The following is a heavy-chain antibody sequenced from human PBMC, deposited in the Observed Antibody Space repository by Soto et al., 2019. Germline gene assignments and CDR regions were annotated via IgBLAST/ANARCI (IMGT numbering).Heavy chain of an antibody. CDR3: ARDFTDSSGPTLGMGV. CDR2: IYYSGST. J-gene: IGHJ6*02. V-gene: IGHV4-31*03. CDR1: GGNISSGGYY. Sequence: SETLSLTCTFSGGNISSGGYYWSWIRQHPGKGLEWIGYIYYSGSTYYNPSLKSRVTISVDTSKNQFSLKLSSVTAADTAVYYCARDFTDSSGPTLGMGVWGQGTTVTV. D-gene: IGHD6-19*01.